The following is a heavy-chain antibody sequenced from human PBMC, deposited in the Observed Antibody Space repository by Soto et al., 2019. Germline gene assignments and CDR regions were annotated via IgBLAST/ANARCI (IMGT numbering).Heavy chain of an antibody. CDR3: ARGVGYDYYYYYYMDV. CDR2: INPNSGGT. J-gene: IGHJ6*03. CDR1: GYTFTGYY. D-gene: IGHD5-12*01. Sequence: ASVKVSCKASGYTFTGYYMHWVRQAPGQGLEWMGWINPNSGGTNYAQKFQGWVTMTRDTSISTAYMELSRLRSDDTAVYYCARGVGYDYYYYYYMDVWGKGTTVTVSS. V-gene: IGHV1-2*04.